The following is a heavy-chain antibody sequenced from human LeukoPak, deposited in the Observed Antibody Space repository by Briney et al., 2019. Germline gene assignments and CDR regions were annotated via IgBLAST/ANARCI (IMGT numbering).Heavy chain of an antibody. CDR1: GFTFSSYG. J-gene: IGHJ4*02. CDR2: ISYDGSNK. CDR3: AKSSPGQQLVPGY. V-gene: IGHV3-30*18. Sequence: PGRSLRLSCAASGFTFSSYGMHWVRQAPGKGLEWVAVISYDGSNKYYADSVKGRFTISRDNSKNTLYLQMNSLRAEDTAVYYCAKSSPGQQLVPGYWGQGTLVTVSS. D-gene: IGHD6-13*01.